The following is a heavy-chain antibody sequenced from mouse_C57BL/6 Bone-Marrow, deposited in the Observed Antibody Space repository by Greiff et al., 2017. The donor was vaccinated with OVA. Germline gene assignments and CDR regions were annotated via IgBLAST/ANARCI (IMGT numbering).Heavy chain of an antibody. Sequence: QVQLQQPGAELVMPGASVKLSCKASGYTFTSYWMHWVKQRPGQGLEWIGEIDPSDSYTNYNQKFKGKSTLTVDKSSSTAYMQLSSLTSEDSAVYYCARRGKYGSTWFAYWGQGTLVTVSA. CDR1: GYTFTSYW. V-gene: IGHV1-69*01. CDR2: IDPSDSYT. J-gene: IGHJ3*01. CDR3: ARRGKYGSTWFAY. D-gene: IGHD1-1*01.